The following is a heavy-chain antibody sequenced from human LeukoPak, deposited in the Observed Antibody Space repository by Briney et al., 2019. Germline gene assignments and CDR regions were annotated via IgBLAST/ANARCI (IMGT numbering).Heavy chain of an antibody. CDR2: IIPHSGGT. CDR3: STEDKYCTTPNCGAY. V-gene: IGHV1-2*02. J-gene: IGHJ4*02. CDR1: GYTLTDYY. Sequence: ASVKVSCKASGYTLTDYYIHWVRQAPGQDLEWMGFIIPHSGGTTYEQRFQGRVTMTRDMSIDTFYMELSSLRSDDTAVYYCSTEDKYCTTPNCGAYWGQGTLVTVSS. D-gene: IGHD2-8*01.